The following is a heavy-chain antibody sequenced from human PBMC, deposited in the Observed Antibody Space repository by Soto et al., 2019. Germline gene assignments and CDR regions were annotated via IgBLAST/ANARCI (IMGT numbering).Heavy chain of an antibody. CDR3: AKDLTKESYYGMDV. CDR2: ISGSGGST. J-gene: IGHJ6*02. Sequence: GGSLRLSCAASGFTFSSYAMSWVRQAPGKGLEWVSAISGSGGSTYYADSVKGRFTISRDNSKNTLYLQMNSLRAEDTAVYYCAKDLTKESYYGMDVWGQGTTVTVSS. V-gene: IGHV3-23*01. CDR1: GFTFSSYA.